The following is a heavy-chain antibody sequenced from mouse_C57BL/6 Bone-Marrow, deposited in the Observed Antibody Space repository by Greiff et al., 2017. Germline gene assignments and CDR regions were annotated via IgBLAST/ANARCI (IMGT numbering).Heavy chain of an antibody. V-gene: IGHV1-82*01. CDR2: IYPGDGDT. CDR3: ARGTRGTGWYFDV. D-gene: IGHD3-3*01. CDR1: GYAFSSSW. Sequence: QVQLQQSGPELVKPGASVKISCKASGYAFSSSWMNWVKQRPGKGLEWIGRIYPGDGDTNYNGKFKGKATLTADKSSSTAYMQLSSLTSEDSAVYFCARGTRGTGWYFDVWGTGTTVTVSS. J-gene: IGHJ1*03.